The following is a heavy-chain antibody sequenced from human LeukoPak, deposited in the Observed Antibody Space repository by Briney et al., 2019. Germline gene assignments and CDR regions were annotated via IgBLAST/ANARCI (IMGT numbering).Heavy chain of an antibody. CDR3: AREVVVVPAAIKGAGPTAYYYYYYMDV. J-gene: IGHJ6*03. V-gene: IGHV3-30-3*01. D-gene: IGHD2-2*02. CDR2: ISYDGSNK. CDR1: GFTFSSYA. Sequence: GGSLRLSCAASGFTFSSYAMHWVRQAPGKGLERVAVISYDGSNKYYADSVKGRFTISRDNSKNTLYLQMNSLRAEDTAVYYCAREVVVVPAAIKGAGPTAYYYYYYMDVWGKGTTVTVSS.